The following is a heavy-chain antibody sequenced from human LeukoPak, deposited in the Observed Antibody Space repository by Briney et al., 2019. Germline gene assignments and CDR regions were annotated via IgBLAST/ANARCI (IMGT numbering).Heavy chain of an antibody. CDR1: GFIFSDFY. D-gene: IGHD3-10*01. J-gene: IGHJ4*02. CDR3: TRETYHYTSGN. Sequence: SGGSLRLSCAASGFIFSDFYMSWVRQAPGKGLEWVSYISGTGDIIYYSDSVKGRFAVSRDNAKKPVYLQMNNLRAADTAVYFCTRETYHYTSGNWGQGTLVTVSS. V-gene: IGHV3-11*01. CDR2: ISGTGDII.